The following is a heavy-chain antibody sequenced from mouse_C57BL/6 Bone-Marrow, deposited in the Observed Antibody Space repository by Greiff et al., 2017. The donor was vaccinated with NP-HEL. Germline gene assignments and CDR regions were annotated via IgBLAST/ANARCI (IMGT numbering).Heavy chain of an antibody. Sequence: EVQLVESGGGLVKPGGSLKLSCAASGFTFSSYALSWVRQTPEKRLEWVATISDGGSYTYYPDNVKGRFTISRDNAKNNLYLQMSHLKSEDTAMYYGARDKDYGPWFAYWGQGTLVTVSA. J-gene: IGHJ3*01. V-gene: IGHV5-4*01. CDR3: ARDKDYGPWFAY. CDR2: ISDGGSYT. D-gene: IGHD1-1*02. CDR1: GFTFSSYA.